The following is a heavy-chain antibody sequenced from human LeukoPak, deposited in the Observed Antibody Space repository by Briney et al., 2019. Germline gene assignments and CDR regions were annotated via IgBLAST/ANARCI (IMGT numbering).Heavy chain of an antibody. CDR2: ISSSGSTL. CDR1: GFTFSDYY. D-gene: IGHD1-20*01. Sequence: GGSLRLSCAASGFTFSDYYMSWIRQAPGKGLEWVSYISSSGSTLYYADSVKGRITISRDNAKNSLYLQLNSLRAEDTAVYYCARRRYNWNAIDYWGQGTLVTVSS. V-gene: IGHV3-11*01. J-gene: IGHJ4*02. CDR3: ARRRYNWNAIDY.